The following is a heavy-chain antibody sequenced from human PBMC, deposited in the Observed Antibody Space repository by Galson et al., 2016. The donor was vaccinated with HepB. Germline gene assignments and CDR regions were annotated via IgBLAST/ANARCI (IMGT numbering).Heavy chain of an antibody. J-gene: IGHJ4*02. V-gene: IGHV3-30*18. D-gene: IGHD2-2*01. Sequence: SLRLSCAAFGFTFSSYGMHWVRQAPGKGLEWVAVISYDGSNKYYADSVKGRFTISRDNSKNTLYLQMNSLRAEDTAVYYCAKDGRIYCSSASCHDHFHYWGQGTLVTVSS. CDR3: AKDGRIYCSSASCHDHFHY. CDR1: GFTFSSYG. CDR2: ISYDGSNK.